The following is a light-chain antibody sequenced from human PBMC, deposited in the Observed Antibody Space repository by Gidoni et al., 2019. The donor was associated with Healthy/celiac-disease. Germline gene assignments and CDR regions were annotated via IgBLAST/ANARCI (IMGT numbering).Light chain of an antibody. J-gene: IGKJ1*01. CDR1: QSISSY. Sequence: IQLTQHPSSLSASVGDRVTITCRASQSISSYLNWYQQKPGKAPKLLIYAASSLQSGVPSRFSGSGSGTDFTLTISSLQPEDFATYYCQQSYSTPKTFGQGTKVEIK. CDR3: QQSYSTPKT. CDR2: AAS. V-gene: IGKV1-39*01.